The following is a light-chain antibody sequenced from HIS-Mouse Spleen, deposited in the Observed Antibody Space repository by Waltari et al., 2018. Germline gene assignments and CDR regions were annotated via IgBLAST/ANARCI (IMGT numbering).Light chain of an antibody. CDR3: QQRSNWPPRVT. V-gene: IGKV3-11*01. Sequence: EIVLTQSPATLSLSQGESATLSCSASQSVSSYLAWYQQKPGQAPRLLIYDASNRATGIPARFSGSGSGTDFTLTISSLEPEDFAVYYCQQRSNWPPRVTFGQGTRLEIK. CDR2: DAS. CDR1: QSVSSY. J-gene: IGKJ5*01.